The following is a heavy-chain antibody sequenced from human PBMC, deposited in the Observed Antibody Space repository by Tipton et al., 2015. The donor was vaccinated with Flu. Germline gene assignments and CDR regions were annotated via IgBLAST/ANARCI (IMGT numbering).Heavy chain of an antibody. J-gene: IGHJ6*02. CDR2: IYSAGST. CDR3: ARVLSSESDYGMDV. Sequence: SLRLSCAASGFTVSSNSMSWVRQAPGKGLEWISLIYSAGSTYYADSVKGRFTISRDNSKNTVFLQMNTLRAEDTAVYYCARVLSSESDYGMDVWGQGTTVTASS. CDR1: GFTVSSNS. D-gene: IGHD3-16*02. V-gene: IGHV3-53*01.